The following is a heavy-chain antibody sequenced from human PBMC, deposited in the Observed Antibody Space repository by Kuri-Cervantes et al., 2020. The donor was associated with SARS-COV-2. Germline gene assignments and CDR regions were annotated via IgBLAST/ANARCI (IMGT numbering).Heavy chain of an antibody. D-gene: IGHD3-22*01. J-gene: IGHJ3*02. CDR2: ISFDGRKK. Sequence: GESLKISCAASGFTFSNFGMDWVRQAPGKGLEWVAVISFDGRKKYYADSVQGRFTISRDNSKKTLYLEMNSLRTEDTAVYYCARCRGGYYDSSGFYDGDAFDIWGQGTMVTVSS. V-gene: IGHV3-30*03. CDR3: ARCRGGYYDSSGFYDGDAFDI. CDR1: GFTFSNFG.